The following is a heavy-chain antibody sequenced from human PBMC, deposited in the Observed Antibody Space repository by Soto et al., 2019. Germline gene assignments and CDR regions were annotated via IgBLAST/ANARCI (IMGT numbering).Heavy chain of an antibody. CDR1: GGSFSGYY. D-gene: IGHD3-9*01. Sequence: QVQLQQWGAGLLEPSETLSLTCAVYGGSFSGYYWSWIRQPPGKGLEWIGEINHSGNTNYNPSIKSRVTISVDKSKNQFSLKLSSVTAADTAVYYCASQGLPYFDWSPTPLYYMDVWGKGTTVTVSS. J-gene: IGHJ6*03. CDR2: INHSGNT. CDR3: ASQGLPYFDWSPTPLYYMDV. V-gene: IGHV4-34*01.